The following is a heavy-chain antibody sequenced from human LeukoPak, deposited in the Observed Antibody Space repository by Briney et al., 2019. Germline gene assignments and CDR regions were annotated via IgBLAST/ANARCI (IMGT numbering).Heavy chain of an antibody. Sequence: GGSLRLSCAASGFTFSSYAMHWVRQAPGKGLEWVAVISYDGSNKYYADSVKGRFTISRDNSKNTLYLQMNSLRAEDTAVYYCARVENRRVAAIHYYYYGMDVWGQGTTVTVSS. J-gene: IGHJ6*02. V-gene: IGHV3-30-3*01. CDR2: ISYDGSNK. D-gene: IGHD6-13*01. CDR1: GFTFSSYA. CDR3: ARVENRRVAAIHYYYYGMDV.